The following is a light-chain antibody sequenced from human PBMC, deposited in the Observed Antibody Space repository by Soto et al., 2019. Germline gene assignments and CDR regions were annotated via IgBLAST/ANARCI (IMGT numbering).Light chain of an antibody. V-gene: IGKV3-20*01. J-gene: IGKJ2*01. Sequence: ETVMTQSPGTLSLSPGERATLSCRASQSVSSGYLAWYQQKPGQAPRLLIFGASNRATGIPDRFTGSGSGTDFTLTISRLEPEDFAVYYCQQYGISQNTFGQGTKLELK. CDR1: QSVSSGY. CDR3: QQYGISQNT. CDR2: GAS.